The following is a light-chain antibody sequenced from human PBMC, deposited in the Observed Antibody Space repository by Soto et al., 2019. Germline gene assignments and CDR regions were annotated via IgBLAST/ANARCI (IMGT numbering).Light chain of an antibody. CDR3: QQTYRIPPT. Sequence: DIQMTQSPSSLSASVGNRVTITCRASQSISRYINWYQQKPGKAPKLLIYAASSLQSGVPSRFSGSGSGTGFTLTISSLQPEDFAFYFCQQTYRIPPTFGQGTRLVIK. V-gene: IGKV1-39*01. CDR2: AAS. CDR1: QSISRY. J-gene: IGKJ5*01.